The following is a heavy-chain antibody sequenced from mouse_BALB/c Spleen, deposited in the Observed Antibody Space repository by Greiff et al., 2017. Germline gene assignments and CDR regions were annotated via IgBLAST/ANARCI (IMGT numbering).Heavy chain of an antibody. CDR2: ISDGGSYT. D-gene: IGHD1-1*02. V-gene: IGHV5-4*02. Sequence: EVMLVESGGGLVKPGGSLKLSCAASGFTFSDYYMYWVRQTPEKRLEWVATISDGGSYTYYPDSVKGRFTISRDNAKNNLYLQMSSLKSEDTAMYYCAREGPGNYAMDYWGQGTSVTVSS. CDR3: AREGPGNYAMDY. J-gene: IGHJ4*01. CDR1: GFTFSDYY.